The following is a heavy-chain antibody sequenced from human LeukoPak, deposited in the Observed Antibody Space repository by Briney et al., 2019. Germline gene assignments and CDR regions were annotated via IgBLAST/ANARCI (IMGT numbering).Heavy chain of an antibody. CDR2: ITGSGTST. D-gene: IGHD3-10*01. J-gene: IGHJ3*02. CDR1: GLTFTNYA. CDR3: AKARYGTGTYSAFDI. Sequence: PGGSLRLSCAASGLTFTNYAMTWVRQAPGMGPEWVSTITGSGTSTYYADSVKGRFTISRDISKNTLYLHMNSLRADDTALYYCAKARYGTGTYSAFDIWGQGTMVTVSS. V-gene: IGHV3-23*01.